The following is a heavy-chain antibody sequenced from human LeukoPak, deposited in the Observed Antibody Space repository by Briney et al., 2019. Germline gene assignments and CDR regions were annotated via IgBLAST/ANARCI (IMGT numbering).Heavy chain of an antibody. CDR3: AREDYDSSGYWVGDAFDI. CDR2: INPNSGGT. CDR1: GYTFTGYY. Sequence: ASVKVSCKASGYTFTGYYMHWVRQAPGQGLEWMGWINPNSGGTNYAQKFQGRVTMTRDTSISTAYMELSRLRSDDTAVYYCAREDYDSSGYWVGDAFDIWGQGTMVTVSS. V-gene: IGHV1-2*02. D-gene: IGHD3-22*01. J-gene: IGHJ3*02.